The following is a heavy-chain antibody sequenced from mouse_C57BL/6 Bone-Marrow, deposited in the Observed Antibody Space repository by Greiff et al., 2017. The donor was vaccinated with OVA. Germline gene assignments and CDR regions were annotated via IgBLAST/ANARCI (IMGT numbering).Heavy chain of an antibody. CDR1: GYTFTSYT. CDR2: IYPSSGYT. J-gene: IGHJ2*01. CDR3: ARGTKKDY. D-gene: IGHD1-3*01. Sequence: QVQLQQSGTELARPGASVKMSCKASGYTFTSYTMHWVKQRPGQGLEWIGYIYPSSGYTKYNQKFKDKATLTTDKSSSTAYMQLSSLTSEDSAVYYCARGTKKDYWGQGTTLTVSS. V-gene: IGHV1-4*01.